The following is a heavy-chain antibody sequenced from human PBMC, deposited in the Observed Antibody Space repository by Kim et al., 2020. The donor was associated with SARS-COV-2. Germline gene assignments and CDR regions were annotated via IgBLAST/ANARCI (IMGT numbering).Heavy chain of an antibody. D-gene: IGHD4-17*01. V-gene: IGHV3-30*02. Sequence: GKGRFTIARDNSKNTLYRQMNSLRAEDTAVYYCAKESHGDYFAYYYGMDVWGQGTTVTVSS. J-gene: IGHJ6*02. CDR3: AKESHGDYFAYYYGMDV.